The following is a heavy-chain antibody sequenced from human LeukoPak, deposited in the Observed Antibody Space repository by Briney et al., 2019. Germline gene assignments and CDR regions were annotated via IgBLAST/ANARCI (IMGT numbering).Heavy chain of an antibody. Sequence: SVKVSCKASGGTFSSYAISWVRQAPGQGPEWLGRINPILGIANYAQKFQGRVAITADKSTSTAFMELSSLRSEDTAVYYCASEYYDRSGAVGTIGAFDIWGQGTMVTVSS. V-gene: IGHV1-69*04. CDR1: GGTFSSYA. CDR2: INPILGIA. D-gene: IGHD3-22*01. J-gene: IGHJ3*02. CDR3: ASEYYDRSGAVGTIGAFDI.